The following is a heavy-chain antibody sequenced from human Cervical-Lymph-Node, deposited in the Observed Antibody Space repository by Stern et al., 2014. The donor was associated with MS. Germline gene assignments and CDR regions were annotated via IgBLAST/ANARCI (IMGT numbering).Heavy chain of an antibody. D-gene: IGHD4-17*01. CDR2: ISYDGRNE. V-gene: IGHV3-30*04. Sequence: VQLVESGGGVVQPGGSLRLSCVVSGFTFSNHAMHWVRQAPGKGLEWVTVISYDGRNEYYPDSVQGRFTVSRDHSKNTLYLQMTSLRPDDTAVYYCARATSTTTVTTPYYGLDVWGQGTTVTVSS. CDR1: GFTFSNHA. CDR3: ARATSTTTVTTPYYGLDV. J-gene: IGHJ6*02.